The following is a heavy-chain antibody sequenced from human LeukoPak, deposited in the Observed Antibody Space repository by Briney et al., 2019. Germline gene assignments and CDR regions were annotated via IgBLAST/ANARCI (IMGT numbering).Heavy chain of an antibody. J-gene: IGHJ6*03. CDR1: GYTFTSYG. D-gene: IGHD1-26*01. CDR3: ARGPSGSYSGPYYYMDV. CDR2: INAGNGNT. V-gene: IGHV1-3*03. Sequence: GASVTVSCKASGYTFTSYGISWVRQAPGQRLEWMGWINAGNGNTKYSQEFQGRVTITRDTSASTAYMELSSLRSEDMAVYYCARGPSGSYSGPYYYMDVWGKGTTVTVSS.